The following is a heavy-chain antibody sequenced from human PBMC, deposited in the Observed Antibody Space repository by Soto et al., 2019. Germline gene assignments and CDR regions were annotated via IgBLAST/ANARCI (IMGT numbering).Heavy chain of an antibody. V-gene: IGHV3-33*01. CDR2: IWYDGSNK. J-gene: IGHJ4*02. Sequence: QAQLVESGGGVVQPGTSLRLSCAASGFTFSTYGMHWVRQAPGKGLEWVAVIWYDGSNKYHGDSLKGRFTISRDNSKNTLYLQINNLRAEDTAVYYCGRDGALGDTAVVDSWGQGTLVTVSS. CDR3: GRDGALGDTAVVDS. D-gene: IGHD5-18*01. CDR1: GFTFSTYG.